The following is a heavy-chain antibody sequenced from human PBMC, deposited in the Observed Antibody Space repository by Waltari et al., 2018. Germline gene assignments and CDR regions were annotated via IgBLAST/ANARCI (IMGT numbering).Heavy chain of an antibody. CDR1: GFTFSDYY. D-gene: IGHD3-16*01. J-gene: IGHJ4*02. V-gene: IGHV3-11*01. CDR3: ARGRGDGYYFDY. Sequence: QVQLVEYGGGLVKPGGSMRLSCAASGFTFSDYYMSWIRQAPGKGREWVTCISSSVTTINYADFVKCRFTISRDNAKNSLSSKRNSLRAEDTAVYYCARGRGDGYYFDYWGQGTLVTVSS. CDR2: ISSSVTTI.